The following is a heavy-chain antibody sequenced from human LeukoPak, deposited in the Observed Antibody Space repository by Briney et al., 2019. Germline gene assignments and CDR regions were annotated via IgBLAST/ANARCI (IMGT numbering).Heavy chain of an antibody. J-gene: IGHJ6*02. V-gene: IGHV1-18*01. CDR1: GYTFTNYG. D-gene: IGHD6-19*01. Sequence: ASVKVSCKASGYTFTNYGISWVRQAPGQGLERMGWISAYNGNTNYAQRLQGRVTMTTDTSTSTAYMELSSLRSDDTAVYYCARDRVAGSLSYYGMDVWGRGTTVTVSS. CDR2: ISAYNGNT. CDR3: ARDRVAGSLSYYGMDV.